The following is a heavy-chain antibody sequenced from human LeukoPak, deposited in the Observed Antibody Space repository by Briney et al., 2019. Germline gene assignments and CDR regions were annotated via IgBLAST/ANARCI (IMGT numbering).Heavy chain of an antibody. CDR1: GGTFRSYA. J-gene: IGHJ4*02. CDR2: ISAYNGNT. V-gene: IGHV1-18*01. Sequence: VASVKVSCKTSGGTFRSYAISWVRQAPGQGLEWMGWISAYNGNTNYAQKFQGRVTMTTDTSTGTAYMELRSLRSDDTAVYYCARYFGVAAALDYWGQGTLVTVSS. D-gene: IGHD6-13*01. CDR3: ARYFGVAAALDY.